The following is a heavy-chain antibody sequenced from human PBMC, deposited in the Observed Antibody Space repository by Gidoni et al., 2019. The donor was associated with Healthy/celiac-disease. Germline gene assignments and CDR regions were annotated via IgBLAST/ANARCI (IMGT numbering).Heavy chain of an antibody. J-gene: IGHJ4*02. V-gene: IGHV3-23*01. CDR2: IRGSGGST. Sequence: EVQLLESGGGLVQPGGSLRLSCAASGFTFSSYAISWVRKAPGKGLEWGSAIRGSGGSTYYADSVNGRFTISRDNSKNTLYLKMNSLRAEDTAVYYCANEDIVATTLWDWGQGTLVTVSS. CDR3: ANEDIVATTLWD. D-gene: IGHD5-12*01. CDR1: GFTFSSYA.